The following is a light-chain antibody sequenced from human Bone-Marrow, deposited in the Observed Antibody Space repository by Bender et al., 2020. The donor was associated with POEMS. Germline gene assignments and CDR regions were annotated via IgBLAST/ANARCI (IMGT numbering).Light chain of an antibody. Sequence: SFELTQSPSVSVSPGQTASIPCSGHRLGQKYVSWYQQKPGKSPVLVIYQDDRRPSWIPERFSGSNSGNTATLNIRETQDMDEADYYCQAWDSSTGVIFDGVTKLAVL. CDR1: RLGQKY. CDR2: QDD. J-gene: IGLJ2*01. CDR3: QAWDSSTGVI. V-gene: IGLV3-1*01.